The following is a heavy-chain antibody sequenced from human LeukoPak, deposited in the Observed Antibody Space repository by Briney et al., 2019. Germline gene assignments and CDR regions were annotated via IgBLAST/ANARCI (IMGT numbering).Heavy chain of an antibody. CDR3: ARGVGYCSSTSCSHDAFDI. CDR1: GFTFSSYA. V-gene: IGHV3-30-3*01. Sequence: GGSLRISCAASGFTFSSYAMHWVRQAPGKGLEWVAVISYDGSNKYYADSVKGRFTISRDNSKNTLYLQMNSLRAEDTAVYYCARGVGYCSSTSCSHDAFDIWGQGTMVTVSS. J-gene: IGHJ3*02. CDR2: ISYDGSNK. D-gene: IGHD2-2*01.